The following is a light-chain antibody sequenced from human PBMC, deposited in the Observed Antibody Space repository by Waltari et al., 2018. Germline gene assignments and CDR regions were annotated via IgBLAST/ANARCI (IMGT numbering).Light chain of an antibody. CDR2: KDT. CDR1: EVAKKY. V-gene: IGLV3-27*01. CDR3: YSAADNNRLV. J-gene: IGLJ2*01. Sequence: SYELTQPSSVSVSPGQTARITCPGHEVAKKYARWFQQMQGQAPVLVIDKDTERPSGMPERFSGSTSGTTVTLTSSGAQVEDEADYYCYSAADNNRLVFGGGTKLTVL.